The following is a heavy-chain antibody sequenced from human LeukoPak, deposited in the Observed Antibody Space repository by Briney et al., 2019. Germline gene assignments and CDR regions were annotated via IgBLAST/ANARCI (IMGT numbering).Heavy chain of an antibody. J-gene: IGHJ4*02. D-gene: IGHD3-22*01. V-gene: IGHV3-23*01. Sequence: PGGTLRLSCAASGFTFSSYGMSWVRQAPGKGLEWVSAISGSGGSTYYADSVKGRFTISRDNSKNTLYLQMNSLRAEDTAVYYCAKGQKPNAYDSSGYYFPLYYLDYWGQGTLVTVSS. CDR1: GFTFSSYG. CDR3: AKGQKPNAYDSSGYYFPLYYLDY. CDR2: ISGSGGST.